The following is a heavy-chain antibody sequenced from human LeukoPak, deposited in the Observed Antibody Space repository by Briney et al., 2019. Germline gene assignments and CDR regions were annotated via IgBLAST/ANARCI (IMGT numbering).Heavy chain of an antibody. V-gene: IGHV4-30-4*01. CDR1: GGSISSGDYY. CDR2: IYYSGST. CDR3: ASRTYYYGSGNRIFDY. Sequence: PSQTLSLTCTVSGGSISSGDYYWSWIRQPRGKGLEWIGYIYYSGSTYYNPSLKSRVTISLDTSKNQFSLKLSSVTAADTAVYYCASRTYYYGSGNRIFDYWGQGTLVTVSS. J-gene: IGHJ4*02. D-gene: IGHD3-10*01.